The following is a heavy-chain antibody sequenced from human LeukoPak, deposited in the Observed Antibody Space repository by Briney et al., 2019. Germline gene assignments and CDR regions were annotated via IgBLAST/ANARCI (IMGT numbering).Heavy chain of an antibody. CDR2: IIPILGIA. D-gene: IGHD3-22*01. CDR1: GGTISSYA. J-gene: IGHJ1*01. Sequence: SVKVSCKASGGTISSYAISWVRQAPGQGLECMGRIIPILGIANYAQKFQGRVTTTADKSTSTAYMELSSLRSEDTAVYYCAFTYDSSGYYYAEYFQHWGQGTLVTVSS. CDR3: AFTYDSSGYYYAEYFQH. V-gene: IGHV1-69*04.